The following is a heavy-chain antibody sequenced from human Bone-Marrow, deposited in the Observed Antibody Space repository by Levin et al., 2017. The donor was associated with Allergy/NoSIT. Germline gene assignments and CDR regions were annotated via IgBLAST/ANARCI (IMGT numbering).Heavy chain of an antibody. CDR2: IYHTWQT. Sequence: SETLSLTCAVSGASITGDDWWSWVRPPPGTGLEWIGEIYHTWQTNYNPSLKSRLTISLDKSKNQFSLNLRSVTAADTAVYYCASRERSGPCWGQGTPVTVSS. V-gene: IGHV4-4*02. J-gene: IGHJ4*02. CDR3: ASRERSGPC. D-gene: IGHD5-24*01. CDR1: GASITGDDW.